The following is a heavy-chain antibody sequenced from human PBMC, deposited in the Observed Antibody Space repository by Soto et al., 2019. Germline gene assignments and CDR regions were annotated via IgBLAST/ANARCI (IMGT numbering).Heavy chain of an antibody. CDR3: ARTLYGDNVDY. V-gene: IGHV1-8*01. J-gene: IGHJ4*02. D-gene: IGHD4-17*01. CDR2: MNSNSGNT. Sequence: GASVKGSCKASGYTFTRYDINWVRQATGQGLEWMGWMNSNSGNTGYAQKLQGRVIVTRNTSISTAYMELSSLRFEDTAVYYCARTLYGDNVDYWGQGTLVTVSS. CDR1: GYTFTRYD.